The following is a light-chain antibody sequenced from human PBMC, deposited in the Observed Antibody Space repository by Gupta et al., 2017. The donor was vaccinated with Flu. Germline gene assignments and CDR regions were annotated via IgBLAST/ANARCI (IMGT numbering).Light chain of an antibody. Sequence: PSSLSAAEGERVTITGRASQTIRRYLNWYEQKPGKAPKLLMYTASSLQSGVPSRFTGSGFGTEFTLTISSLQTEDVGTYYCQQTYMNPPTFGQGTKVEIK. J-gene: IGKJ1*01. CDR1: QTIRRY. CDR2: TAS. V-gene: IGKV1-39*01. CDR3: QQTYMNPPT.